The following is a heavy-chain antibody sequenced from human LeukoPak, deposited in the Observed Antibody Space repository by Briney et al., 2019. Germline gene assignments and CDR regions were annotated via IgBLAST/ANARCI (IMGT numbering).Heavy chain of an antibody. V-gene: IGHV1-69*13. J-gene: IGHJ4*02. CDR3: ARSEGGYYDSSGYEPLDY. Sequence: SVKVSCKASGGTFSSYAISWVRQAPGHGVEWMGGIIPIFGTANYAQKFQGSVTITADESTSTAYMELSSLRSEDTAVYYCARSEGGYYDSSGYEPLDYWGQGTLVTVSS. CDR1: GGTFSSYA. D-gene: IGHD3-22*01. CDR2: IIPIFGTA.